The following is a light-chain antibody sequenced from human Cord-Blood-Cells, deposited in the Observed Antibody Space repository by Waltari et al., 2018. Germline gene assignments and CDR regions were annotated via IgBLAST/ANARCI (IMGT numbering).Light chain of an antibody. CDR1: QSVSSY. CDR2: DAS. J-gene: IGKJ4*01. Sequence: EIVLTQSPATLSLSPGERATLSCRASQSVSSYLAWYQQKPGQAPRLLIYDASNRATSIPARCSGSGSGTDFTLTISSLEPEDFAFYYCQQRSNWPLTFGGGTKVEIK. V-gene: IGKV3-11*01. CDR3: QQRSNWPLT.